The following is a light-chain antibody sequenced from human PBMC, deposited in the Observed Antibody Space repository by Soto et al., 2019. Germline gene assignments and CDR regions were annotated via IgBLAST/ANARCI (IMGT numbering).Light chain of an antibody. J-gene: IGKJ1*01. CDR1: QSISSW. Sequence: DRQSAESGSSVDAAGRRRITITCRASQSISSWLAWYQQKPGKAPKLLIYDASSLESGVPSRFSGSGSGTEFTLTLSCLQPDDFATYFYQPYYTYSRTYAQGTKVDIK. V-gene: IGKV1-5*01. CDR2: DAS. CDR3: QPYYTYSRT.